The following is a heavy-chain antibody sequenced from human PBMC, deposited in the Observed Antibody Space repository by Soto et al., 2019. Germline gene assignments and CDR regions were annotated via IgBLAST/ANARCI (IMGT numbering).Heavy chain of an antibody. Sequence: GGSLRLSCAASGFTFSSYSMNWVRQAPGKGLEWVSYISSSSSTIYYADSVKGRFTISRDNAKNSLYLQMNSLRAEDTAVYYCARTYYDFWSGYPQRYYYYYYMDVWGKGTTVTVSS. V-gene: IGHV3-48*01. CDR3: ARTYYDFWSGYPQRYYYYYYMDV. CDR2: ISSSSSTI. J-gene: IGHJ6*03. CDR1: GFTFSSYS. D-gene: IGHD3-3*01.